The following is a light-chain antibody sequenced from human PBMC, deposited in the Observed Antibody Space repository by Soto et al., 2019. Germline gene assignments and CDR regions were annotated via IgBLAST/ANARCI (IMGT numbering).Light chain of an antibody. V-gene: IGLV3-21*02. CDR2: DDS. Sequence: SYELTQPPSVSVAPGQTARINCGGNNIGSKSVHWYQQKPGQAPVMVVYDDSERPSGIPERFSGSNSGNTATLTISGVEAGDEADYYCQVWDSSSDHYVFGTGTKVTVL. CDR3: QVWDSSSDHYV. J-gene: IGLJ1*01. CDR1: NIGSKS.